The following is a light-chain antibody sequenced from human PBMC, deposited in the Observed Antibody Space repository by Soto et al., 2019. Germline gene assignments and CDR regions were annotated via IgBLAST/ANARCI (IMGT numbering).Light chain of an antibody. CDR3: QHYVTSSIT. Sequence: IVLTQAPGTLSLSLGERATLPCRASQSVQSGYLAWYQHKPGQAPRVLMYGASSRATGTPDRISGGGSGTDFTLTISRLEPEDFAVYYCQHYVTSSITFGQGTRLEIK. J-gene: IGKJ5*01. V-gene: IGKV3-20*01. CDR1: QSVQSGY. CDR2: GAS.